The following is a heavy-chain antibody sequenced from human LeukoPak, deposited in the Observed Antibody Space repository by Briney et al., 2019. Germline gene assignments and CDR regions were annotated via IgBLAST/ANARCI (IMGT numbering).Heavy chain of an antibody. D-gene: IGHD5-18*01. Sequence: SETLSLTCTVPGGSISSYYWSWIRQPPGKGLEWIGYIYYSGSTNYNPSLKCRVTISVDTSKNQFSLKLSSVTAADTAVYYCARGESGYSYGALFDYWGQGTLVTVSS. V-gene: IGHV4-59*01. J-gene: IGHJ4*02. CDR1: GGSISSYY. CDR2: IYYSGST. CDR3: ARGESGYSYGALFDY.